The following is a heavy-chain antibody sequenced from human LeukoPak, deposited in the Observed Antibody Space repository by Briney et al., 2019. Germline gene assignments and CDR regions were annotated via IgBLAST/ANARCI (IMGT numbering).Heavy chain of an antibody. CDR3: ARDSWGYSEY. CDR1: GFTFSSYG. Sequence: GGSLRLSCAASGFTFSSYGMHWVRQAPGKGLEWVAVIWYDGSNKYYADSVKGRFTISRDNSKNTLHLQINSLRAEDTAVYYCARDSWGYSEYGGQGTLVTVSS. CDR2: IWYDGSNK. D-gene: IGHD6-13*01. V-gene: IGHV3-33*01. J-gene: IGHJ4*02.